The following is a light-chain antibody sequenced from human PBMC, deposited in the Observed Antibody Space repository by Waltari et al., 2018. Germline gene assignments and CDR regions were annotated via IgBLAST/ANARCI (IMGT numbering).Light chain of an antibody. CDR2: WAS. J-gene: IGKJ1*01. CDR1: QSLLFSLNNKNY. CDR3: QQYYTSRRT. Sequence: DIVMIQSPDSLAVSLGERATINCKSSQSLLFSLNNKNYLAWYQHKPGRSPKMLFYWASTRESGVPDRFSGSGSGTDFTLTISSLQAEDVAIYYCQQYYTSRRTFGQGTKVEIK. V-gene: IGKV4-1*01.